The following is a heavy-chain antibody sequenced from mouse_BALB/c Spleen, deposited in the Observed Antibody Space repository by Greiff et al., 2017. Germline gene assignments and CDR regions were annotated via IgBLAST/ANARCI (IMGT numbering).Heavy chain of an antibody. CDR2: IWAGGST. CDR1: GFSLTSYG. D-gene: IGHD1-1*01. CDR3: ARDRGYYYGSSYGDY. V-gene: IGHV2-9*02. J-gene: IGHJ2*01. Sequence: VQRVESGPGLVAPSQSLSITCTVSGFSLTSYGVHWVRRPPGKGLEWLGVIWAGGSTNYNSALMSRLSISKDNSKSQVFLKMNSLQTDDTAMYYCARDRGYYYGSSYGDYWGQGTTLTVSS.